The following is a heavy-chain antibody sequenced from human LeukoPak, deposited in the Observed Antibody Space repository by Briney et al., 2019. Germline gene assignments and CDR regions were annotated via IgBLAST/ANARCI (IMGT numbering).Heavy chain of an antibody. Sequence: GGSLRLSCAASGFTFTDYAMLWVRQAPGKGLEWVAVISSDGSNKYYADSVRGRFTISRVNSKNTVDLQMNSLRAEDTAVYYCARAGGSTVSHSDYWGQGTLVTVSS. CDR3: ARAGGSTVSHSDY. D-gene: IGHD4-17*01. J-gene: IGHJ4*02. CDR1: GFTFTDYA. V-gene: IGHV3-30*04. CDR2: ISSDGSNK.